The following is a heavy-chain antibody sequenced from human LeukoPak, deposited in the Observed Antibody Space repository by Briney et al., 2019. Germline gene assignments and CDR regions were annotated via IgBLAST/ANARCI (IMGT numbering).Heavy chain of an antibody. Sequence: PSETLSLTCTVSGGSISTYYWAWIRQPPGKGLERIGYIYYTGSTNYNPSLKSRVTISVDTSKNQFSLKLSSLTAADTAVYYCARHPFDGYNYYFDYWGQGTLVTVSS. CDR2: IYYTGST. CDR3: ARHPFDGYNYYFDY. CDR1: GGSISTYY. V-gene: IGHV4-59*01. D-gene: IGHD5-24*01. J-gene: IGHJ4*02.